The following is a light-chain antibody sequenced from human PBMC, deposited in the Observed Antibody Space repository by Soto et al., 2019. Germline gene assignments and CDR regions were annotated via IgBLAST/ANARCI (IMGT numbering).Light chain of an antibody. CDR1: SSNIGSNY. Sequence: QSVLTQPPSASGTPGQRVTISCYGSSSNIGSNYLYWYQQLPGTAPKLLIYRNNQRPSGVPDRFSGSKSGTSASLAISGLRSEDEGDYYCAAWDDSLSGVVFGGGTKLTFL. CDR2: RNN. CDR3: AAWDDSLSGVV. J-gene: IGLJ2*01. V-gene: IGLV1-47*01.